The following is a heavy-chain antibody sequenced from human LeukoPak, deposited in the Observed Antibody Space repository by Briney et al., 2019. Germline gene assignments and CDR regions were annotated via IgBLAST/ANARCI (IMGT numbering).Heavy chain of an antibody. Sequence: SETLSLTCTVSGGSISSGSYYWSWIRQPAGKGLEWIGRIYTSGSTNYNPSLKSRVTISVDTSKNQFSLKLSSVTAADTAVYYCAREVYYYDSSGYYVADYWGQGTLVTVSS. CDR2: IYTSGST. J-gene: IGHJ4*02. D-gene: IGHD3-22*01. CDR3: AREVYYYDSSGYYVADY. V-gene: IGHV4-61*02. CDR1: GGSISSGSYY.